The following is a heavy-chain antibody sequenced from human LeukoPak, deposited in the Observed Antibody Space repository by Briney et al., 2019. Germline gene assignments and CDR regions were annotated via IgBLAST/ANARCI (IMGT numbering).Heavy chain of an antibody. CDR3: ARELSWYYYYMDV. V-gene: IGHV3-23*01. J-gene: IGHJ6*03. Sequence: GGSLRLSCAASGFIFSSHGMSWVRQAPGKGLEWVSAISGSGGSTYYADSVKGRFTISRDNAKNSLYLQMNSLRAEDTAVYYCARELSWYYYYMDVWGKGTTVTVSS. CDR2: ISGSGGST. CDR1: GFIFSSHG. D-gene: IGHD6-13*01.